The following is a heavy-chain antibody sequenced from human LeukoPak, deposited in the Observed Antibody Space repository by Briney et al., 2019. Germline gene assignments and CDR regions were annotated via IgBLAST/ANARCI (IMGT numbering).Heavy chain of an antibody. Sequence: GGSLRLSCAASGFTVSSYSMHWVRQAPGKGLEYVSAISANGGVTFYANSVRGRFTISRDNSKNTLYLQMGSLRTEDMAVYYCARVGLGSGFDYWGQGTLATVSS. D-gene: IGHD1-26*01. CDR1: GFTVSSYS. CDR2: ISANGGVT. V-gene: IGHV3-64*01. J-gene: IGHJ4*02. CDR3: ARVGLGSGFDY.